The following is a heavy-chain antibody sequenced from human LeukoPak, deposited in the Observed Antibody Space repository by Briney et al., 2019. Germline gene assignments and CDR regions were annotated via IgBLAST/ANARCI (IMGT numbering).Heavy chain of an antibody. CDR2: ISGGSTYI. CDR3: ARESGIMVGDYYYYYMDV. J-gene: IGHJ6*03. D-gene: IGHD1-26*01. CDR1: GFTFSSYE. V-gene: IGHV3-21*01. Sequence: GGSLRLSCAASGFTFSSYEMKWVRQAPGKGLEWVSSISGGSTYIYYIDSVKGRFTISRDNAKNSLYLQMESLSAEDTAVYYCARESGIMVGDYYYYYMDVWGIGTTVTVSS.